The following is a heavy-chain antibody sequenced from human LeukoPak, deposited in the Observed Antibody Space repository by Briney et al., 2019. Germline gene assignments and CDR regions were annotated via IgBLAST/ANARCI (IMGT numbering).Heavy chain of an antibody. V-gene: IGHV1-2*06. CDR1: GYTFTAYC. D-gene: IGHD3-10*01. Sequence: ASVKVSCKASGYTFTAYCVHWVRQAPGQGLEWMGRINANSGGTNFAQRFQGRVTMSRDTPISTAYMELSRLRSDDTAVYYCARERRFGELLLFDYWGQGTLVTVSS. CDR3: ARERRFGELLLFDY. J-gene: IGHJ4*02. CDR2: INANSGGT.